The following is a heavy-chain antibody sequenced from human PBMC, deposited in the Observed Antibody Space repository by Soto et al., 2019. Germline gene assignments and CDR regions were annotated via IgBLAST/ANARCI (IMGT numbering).Heavy chain of an antibody. V-gene: IGHV4-34*01. Sequence: SETLSLTCAVYGGSFSGYYWSWIRQPPGKGLEWIGEINHSGSTNYNPSLKSRVTISVDTSKNQFPLKLSSVTAADTAVYYCARGDGYNPYYFDYWGQGTLVTVSS. D-gene: IGHD5-12*01. CDR1: GGSFSGYY. CDR2: INHSGST. J-gene: IGHJ4*02. CDR3: ARGDGYNPYYFDY.